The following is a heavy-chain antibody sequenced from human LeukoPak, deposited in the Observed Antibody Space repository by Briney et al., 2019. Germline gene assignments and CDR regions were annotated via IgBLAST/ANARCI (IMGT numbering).Heavy chain of an antibody. CDR1: GFTFSSYA. CDR2: IYYSGST. CDR3: AYSSGLRGRSGSYYFDL. D-gene: IGHD3-22*01. J-gene: IGHJ5*02. Sequence: GSLRLSCAASGFTFSSYAMSWVRQAPGKGLEWIGNIYYSGSTYYNPSLMSRVTISIDTSKNQFSLKLTSVTAADTAVYYCAYSSGLRGRSGSYYFDLWGPGTLVSVSS. V-gene: IGHV4-59*04.